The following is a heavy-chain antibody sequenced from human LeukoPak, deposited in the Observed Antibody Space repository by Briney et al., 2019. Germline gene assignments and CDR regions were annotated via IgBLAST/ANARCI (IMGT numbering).Heavy chain of an antibody. V-gene: IGHV3-7*01. Sequence: PGGSLRLSCAASGVTFSSYWMSWVRQAPGKGLEWVANIKEDGSEKYYVDSVKGRFTISRDNAKNSVYLQMNSLRAEDTAVYYCARTGGYSYGCDYWGQGTLVTVSS. CDR2: IKEDGSEK. D-gene: IGHD5-18*01. CDR1: GVTFSSYW. J-gene: IGHJ4*02. CDR3: ARTGGYSYGCDY.